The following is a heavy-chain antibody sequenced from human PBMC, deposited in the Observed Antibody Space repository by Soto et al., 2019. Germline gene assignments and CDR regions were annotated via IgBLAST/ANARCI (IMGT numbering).Heavy chain of an antibody. V-gene: IGHV1-69*13. CDR1: GGTFSSYA. J-gene: IGHJ4*02. CDR2: IIPIFGTA. D-gene: IGHD3-22*01. CDR3: ARGGYYDSSGYQPEGYFDY. Sequence: VASVKVSCKASGGTFSSYAISWVRQAPGQGLEWMGGIIPIFGTANYAQKFQGRVTITADESTSTAYMELSSLRSEDTAVYYCARGGYYDSSGYQPEGYFDYWGQGTLVTVSS.